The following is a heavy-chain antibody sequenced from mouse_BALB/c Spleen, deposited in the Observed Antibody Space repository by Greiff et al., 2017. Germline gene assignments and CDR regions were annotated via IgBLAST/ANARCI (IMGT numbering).Heavy chain of an antibody. CDR2: ISYSGST. CDR1: GDSITSGY. CDR3: ARYKAYYGNFFFDY. J-gene: IGHJ2*01. V-gene: IGHV3-8*02. D-gene: IGHD2-10*01. Sequence: EVKLMESGPSLVKPSQTLSLTCSVTGDSITSGYWNWIRKFPGNKLEYMGYISYSGSTYYNPSLKSRISITRDTSKNQYYLQLNSVTTEDTATYYCARYKAYYGNFFFDYWGQGTTLTVSS.